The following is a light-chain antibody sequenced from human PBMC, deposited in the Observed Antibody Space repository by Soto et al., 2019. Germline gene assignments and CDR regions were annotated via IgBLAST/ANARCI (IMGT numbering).Light chain of an antibody. CDR1: QSVSGN. V-gene: IGKV3-15*01. Sequence: IVMTQSPATLSMSPGERVTLSCRASQSVSGNLAWYQQKLGQAPRLLIYDTSTRATGIPARFSGSGSGTEFTLTISRLQSEDLAVYYCQQYHNWPTFGQGTRLEIK. CDR3: QQYHNWPT. J-gene: IGKJ5*01. CDR2: DTS.